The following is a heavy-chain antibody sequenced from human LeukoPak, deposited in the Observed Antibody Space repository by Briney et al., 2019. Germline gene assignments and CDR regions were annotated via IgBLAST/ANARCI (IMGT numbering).Heavy chain of an antibody. CDR1: GGSISPYY. J-gene: IGHJ3*02. V-gene: IGHV4-59*01. CDR3: ARAYYYGSGTFDI. CDR2: IYYTGGT. Sequence: SETLSLTCTVSGGSISPYYWSWIRQPPGQGLEWIGYIYYTGGTYYNPPLKSRVTISVDTSKNQFSLKLTSVTAADTAVYYCARAYYYGSGTFDIWGQGTMVTVSS. D-gene: IGHD3-10*01.